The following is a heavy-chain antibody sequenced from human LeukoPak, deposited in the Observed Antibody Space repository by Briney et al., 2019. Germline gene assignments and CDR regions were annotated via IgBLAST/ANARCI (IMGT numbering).Heavy chain of an antibody. Sequence: SETLSLACTVSGGSISSYYLTRIRQPPGKGLEWIGYIYYSGSTNYNPSLKSRVTISGDTSKNQFSLKLSSVTAADTAVYYCARLNYYGSGRYFHFDHWGQGTLVTVSS. CDR1: GGSISSYY. D-gene: IGHD3-10*01. V-gene: IGHV4-59*01. J-gene: IGHJ4*02. CDR3: ARLNYYGSGRYFHFDH. CDR2: IYYSGST.